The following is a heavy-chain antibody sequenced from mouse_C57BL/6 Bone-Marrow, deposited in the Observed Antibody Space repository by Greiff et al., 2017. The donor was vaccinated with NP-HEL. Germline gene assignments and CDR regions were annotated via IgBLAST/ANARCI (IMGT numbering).Heavy chain of an antibody. CDR1: GYTFTDYY. V-gene: IGHV1-34*01. D-gene: IGHD2-3*01. J-gene: IGHJ3*01. CDR3: ARSGDGYPAWFAY. CDR2: IYPNNGGN. Sequence: EVKLVESGPELVKPGASVKMSCKASGYTFTDYYMHWVKQSHGKSLEWIGYIYPNNGGNGYNQKFTGKATLTVDKSSSTAYMELRSLTSEDSAVYYCARSGDGYPAWFAYWGQGTRVTVSA.